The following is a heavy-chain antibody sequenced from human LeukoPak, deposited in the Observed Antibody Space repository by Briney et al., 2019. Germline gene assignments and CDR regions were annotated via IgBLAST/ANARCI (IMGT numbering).Heavy chain of an antibody. CDR1: GYTFTSYG. D-gene: IGHD5-24*01. Sequence: ASVKVSCKASGYTFTSYGISWVRQAPGQGLEWMGLINPNSGGTNYAQKFQGRVTMTRDTSISTAYMELSRLRSEDTAVYYCARGPRDGYNSFDYWGQGTLVTVSS. CDR2: INPNSGGT. V-gene: IGHV1-2*02. J-gene: IGHJ4*02. CDR3: ARGPRDGYNSFDY.